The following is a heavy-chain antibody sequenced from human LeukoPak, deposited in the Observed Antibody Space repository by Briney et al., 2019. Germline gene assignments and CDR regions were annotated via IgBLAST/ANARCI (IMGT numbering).Heavy chain of an antibody. D-gene: IGHD6-13*01. V-gene: IGHV5-51*01. CDR1: GYSFTSYW. CDR3: ASAEVIAAAGPYYFDY. Sequence: PGESLKISCKGSGYSFTSYWIGWVRQMPGKGLEWMGIIYPGDSDTRYSPSFQGQVTISADKSISTAYLQWSSLKASDTAMYYCASAEVIAAAGPYYFDYWGQGTLVTVSS. J-gene: IGHJ4*02. CDR2: IYPGDSDT.